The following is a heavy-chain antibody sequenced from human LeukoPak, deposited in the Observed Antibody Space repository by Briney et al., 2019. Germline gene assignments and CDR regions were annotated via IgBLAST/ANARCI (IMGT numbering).Heavy chain of an antibody. CDR3: ARGDYDSSGYYLPLNY. Sequence: SVKVSCKASGGTFSSYAISWVRQAPGQGLEWMGGIIPIFGTANYAQKFQGRVTITADESTSTAYMELSSLRSEDTAVYYCARGDYDSSGYYLPLNYWGQGTLVTVSS. CDR2: IIPIFGTA. J-gene: IGHJ4*02. D-gene: IGHD3-22*01. CDR1: GGTFSSYA. V-gene: IGHV1-69*13.